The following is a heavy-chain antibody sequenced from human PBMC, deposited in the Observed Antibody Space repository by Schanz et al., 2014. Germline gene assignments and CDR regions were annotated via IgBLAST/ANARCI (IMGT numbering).Heavy chain of an antibody. CDR2: ISEDERVS. CDR1: GFGFNSYW. V-gene: IGHV3-7*01. Sequence: EVQLVESGGGLIQPGGSLRLSCAASGFGFNSYWMSWVRQAPGKGPRWGDNISEDERVSHYVASLRGRVTISRDNANNFLVLQMNNLRDEAAAVYSCATRPNWSFEYWGQGALVIVSS. D-gene: IGHD1-1*01. CDR3: ATRPNWSFEY. J-gene: IGHJ4*02.